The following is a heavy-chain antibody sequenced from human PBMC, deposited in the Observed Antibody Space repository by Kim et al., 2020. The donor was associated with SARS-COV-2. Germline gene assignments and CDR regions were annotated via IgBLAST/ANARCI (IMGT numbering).Heavy chain of an antibody. V-gene: IGHV3-7*01. CDR2: GSHK. CDR3: TTGGRGDY. J-gene: IGHJ4*02. D-gene: IGHD1-26*01. Sequence: GSHKYYVYSVKGRFTISRDNTNNLLYLEMNSLRVEDTALYYCTTGGRGDYWGQGTLVTVSS.